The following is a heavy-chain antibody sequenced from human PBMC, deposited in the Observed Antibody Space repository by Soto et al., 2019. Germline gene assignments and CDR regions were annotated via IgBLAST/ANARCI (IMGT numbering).Heavy chain of an antibody. Sequence: SVKVSCKASGGTFSSYTISWVRQAPGQGLEWMGRIIPILGIANYAQKFQGRVTITADKSTSTAYMELSSLRSEDTAVYYCAREPGIAVAGTPLDYWGQGTLVTVSS. CDR3: AREPGIAVAGTPLDY. CDR2: IIPILGIA. D-gene: IGHD6-19*01. CDR1: GGTFSSYT. J-gene: IGHJ4*02. V-gene: IGHV1-69*04.